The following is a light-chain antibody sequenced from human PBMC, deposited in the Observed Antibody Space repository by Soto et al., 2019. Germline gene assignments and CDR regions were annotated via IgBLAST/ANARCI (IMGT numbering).Light chain of an antibody. Sequence: EIVFTQSPGTLSLSPGERATLSCRASQSVSSSYLAWYQQKPGQAPSLLIYGASSRATGIPDRFSGSGSGTDFSLTISSLEPEDFAVYYCQQYGSSPPWTFGQGTKVDIK. CDR1: QSVSSSY. CDR3: QQYGSSPPWT. J-gene: IGKJ1*01. V-gene: IGKV3-20*01. CDR2: GAS.